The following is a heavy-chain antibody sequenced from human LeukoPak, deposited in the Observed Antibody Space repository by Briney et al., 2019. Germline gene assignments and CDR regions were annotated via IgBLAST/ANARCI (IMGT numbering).Heavy chain of an antibody. V-gene: IGHV3-30-3*01. Sequence: GRSLRLSCAASGFTFSSYAMNGVRQAPAKGLEWVAVISYDGSNKYYADSVKGRFTISRDNSKNTLYLQMNSLRAEDTAVYYCARVYSGSYFLYYYYGMDVWGQGTTVTVSS. CDR1: GFTFSSYA. CDR3: ARVYSGSYFLYYYYGMDV. D-gene: IGHD1-26*01. J-gene: IGHJ6*02. CDR2: ISYDGSNK.